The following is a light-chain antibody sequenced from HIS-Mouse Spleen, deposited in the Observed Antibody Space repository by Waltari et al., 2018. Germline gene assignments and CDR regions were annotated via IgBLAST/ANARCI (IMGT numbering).Light chain of an antibody. CDR3: YSTDSSGNHRV. CDR2: EDS. V-gene: IGLV3-10*01. J-gene: IGLJ2*01. CDR1: ALPQKS. Sequence: SYELTQPPSVSVSPGQTARITGSRDALPQKSDYWYQQKSGQAPVLVIYEDSKRPSRIPERFSGSSSGTMATLTISGAQVEDEADYYCYSTDSSGNHRVFGGGTKLTVL.